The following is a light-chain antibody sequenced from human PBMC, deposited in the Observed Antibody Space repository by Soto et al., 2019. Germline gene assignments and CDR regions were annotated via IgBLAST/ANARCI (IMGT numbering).Light chain of an antibody. J-gene: IGLJ1*01. CDR1: SSDIGAYDY. Sequence: QSALTQPASVSGSPGQSITIYCTGTSSDIGAYDYVSWYQQYPGRVPKILIHEVTNRPSGVSDRFSGSKSGNTASLTISGLQTEDEADYYCSSHAGSSAFYVFGPGTKLTV. CDR2: EVT. CDR3: SSHAGSSAFYV. V-gene: IGLV2-14*01.